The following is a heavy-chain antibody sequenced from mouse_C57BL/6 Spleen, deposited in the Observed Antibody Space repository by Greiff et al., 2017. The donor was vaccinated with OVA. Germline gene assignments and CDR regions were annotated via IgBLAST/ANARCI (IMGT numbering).Heavy chain of an antibody. CDR1: GYTFTGYW. CDR3: AILITTVVATRPY. CDR2: ILPGSGST. V-gene: IGHV1-9*01. Sequence: QVQLQQSGAELMKPGASVKLSCKATGYTFTGYWIEWVKQRPGHGLEWIGEILPGSGSTNYNEKLKGKATFTADTASNTAYMQLSSLTTEDSAIYYCAILITTVVATRPYWGQGTTLTVSS. J-gene: IGHJ2*01. D-gene: IGHD1-1*01.